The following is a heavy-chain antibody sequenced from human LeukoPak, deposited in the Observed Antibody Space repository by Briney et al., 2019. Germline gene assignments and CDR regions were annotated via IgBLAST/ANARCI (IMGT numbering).Heavy chain of an antibody. D-gene: IGHD6-19*01. Sequence: GGSLRLSCAASGFTFSSYAMSWVRQAPGKGLEWVSIVGGGGGTYYADSVKGRFTISRDISKNTLYLQMNSLRADDTAIYYCAKGHTSDWGQGTLVTVSS. J-gene: IGHJ4*02. CDR1: GFTFSSYA. V-gene: IGHV3-23*01. CDR2: VGGGGGT. CDR3: AKGHTSD.